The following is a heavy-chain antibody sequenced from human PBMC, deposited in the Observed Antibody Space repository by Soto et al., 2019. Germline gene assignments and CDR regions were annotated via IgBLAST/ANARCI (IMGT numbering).Heavy chain of an antibody. J-gene: IGHJ5*02. CDR1: GGTFSSYA. V-gene: IGHV1-69*06. CDR2: IIPIFGTA. CDR3: ARRDSSGYYPYNWFDP. D-gene: IGHD3-22*01. Sequence: SVKVSCKASGGTFSSYAISWVRQAPGQGLEWMGGIIPIFGTANYAQKFQGRVTITADRSTSTAYMELSSLGSEDTAVYYCARRDSSGYYPYNWFDPWGQGTLVTVSS.